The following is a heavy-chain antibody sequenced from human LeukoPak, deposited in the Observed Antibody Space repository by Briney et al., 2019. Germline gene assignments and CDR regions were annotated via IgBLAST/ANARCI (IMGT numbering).Heavy chain of an antibody. V-gene: IGHV3-33*08. D-gene: IGHD4-11*01. CDR1: GFTSSSYS. J-gene: IGHJ3*02. CDR3: VRDAAYSAFNM. CDR2: IWYDGSNK. Sequence: GGSLRLSCAASGFTSSSYSMNWVRQAPGKGLEWVAVIWYDGSNKYYADSVKGRFTISRDNSKNTLYLQMNSLRAEDTAVYYCVRDAAYSAFNMWGQGTMVTVSS.